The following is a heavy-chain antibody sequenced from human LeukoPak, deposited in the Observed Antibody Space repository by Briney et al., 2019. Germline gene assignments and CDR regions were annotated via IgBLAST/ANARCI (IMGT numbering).Heavy chain of an antibody. J-gene: IGHJ5*02. V-gene: IGHV4-59*08. Sequence: SKTLSLTCTVSGGSISSDYWSWIRQPPGKGLECIGYIYYSGSTNYNPSLKSRVTISVDTSKNQFSLKLSSVTAADTAVYYCARVDTQGVPSPWGQGILVTVSS. D-gene: IGHD3-16*01. CDR1: GGSISSDY. CDR3: ARVDTQGVPSP. CDR2: IYYSGST.